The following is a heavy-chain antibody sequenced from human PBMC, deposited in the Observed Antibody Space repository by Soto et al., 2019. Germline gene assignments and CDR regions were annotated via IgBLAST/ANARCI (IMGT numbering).Heavy chain of an antibody. CDR2: IYYSGST. Sequence: PSETLSLTCTVSGGSISSYYWSWIRQPPGKGLEWIGYIYYSGSTNYNPSLKSRVTISVDTSKNQFSLKPSSVTAADTAVYYCARYSSTRYNYYYMDVWGKGTTVTVSS. D-gene: IGHD2-2*01. CDR1: GGSISSYY. J-gene: IGHJ6*03. V-gene: IGHV4-59*01. CDR3: ARYSSTRYNYYYMDV.